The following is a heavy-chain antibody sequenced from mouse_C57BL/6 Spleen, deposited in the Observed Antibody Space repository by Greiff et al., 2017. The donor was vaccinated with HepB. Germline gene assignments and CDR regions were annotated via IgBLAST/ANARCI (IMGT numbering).Heavy chain of an antibody. D-gene: IGHD2-3*01. Sequence: EVKLMESGGDLVKPGGSLKLSCAASGFTFSSYGMSWVRQTPDKRLEWVATISSGGSYTYYPDSVKGRFTISRDNAKNTLYLQMGSLKSEDTAMYYCARHDGYFDYWGQGTTLTVSS. J-gene: IGHJ2*01. CDR3: ARHDGYFDY. CDR2: ISSGGSYT. V-gene: IGHV5-6*01. CDR1: GFTFSSYG.